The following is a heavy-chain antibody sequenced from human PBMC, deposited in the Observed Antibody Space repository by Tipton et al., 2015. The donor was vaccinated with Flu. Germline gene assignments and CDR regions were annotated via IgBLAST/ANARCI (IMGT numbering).Heavy chain of an antibody. CDR2: ISGSGGST. CDR3: AKDSRDSSGYYYGKY. Sequence: SLRLSCAVSGFTFSNYATSWVRQAPGKGLEWVSAISGSGGSTYYADSVKGRFTISRDNSKNTLYLQMNSLRAEDTAVYYCAKDSRDSSGYYYGKYWGQGTLVTVSS. CDR1: GFTFSNYA. V-gene: IGHV3-23*01. J-gene: IGHJ4*02. D-gene: IGHD3-22*01.